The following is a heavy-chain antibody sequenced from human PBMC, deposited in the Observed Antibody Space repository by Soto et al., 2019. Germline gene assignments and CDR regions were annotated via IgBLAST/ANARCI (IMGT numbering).Heavy chain of an antibody. D-gene: IGHD3-10*01. Sequence: QMQLVESGGGVVQPGRSLRLSCAASGFIFSNYGMHWVRQTPGKGLEWVALIWYDGSNKYYADSVKGRFTISRDNSKNTVYLQMNSLRAEDTAMYLCAAGEPLNYRGQGTLVTVSS. V-gene: IGHV3-33*01. CDR1: GFIFSNYG. CDR3: AAGEPLNY. J-gene: IGHJ4*02. CDR2: IWYDGSNK.